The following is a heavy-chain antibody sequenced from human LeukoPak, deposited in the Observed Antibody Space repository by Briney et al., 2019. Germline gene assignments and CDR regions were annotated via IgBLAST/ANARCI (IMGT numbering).Heavy chain of an antibody. CDR1: GGSIGSGSYS. CDR3: ARGSGSTASNDAFDI. V-gene: IGHV4-30-4*07. J-gene: IGHJ3*02. Sequence: SETLSLTCAVSGGSIGSGSYSWSWIRQPPGKGLEWIGYIFYTGSTYYNPSLKSRVTISVDTSKNQFSLNLSSVTAADTAVYYCARGSGSTASNDAFDIWGQGTMVTVSS. CDR2: IFYTGST. D-gene: IGHD3-10*01.